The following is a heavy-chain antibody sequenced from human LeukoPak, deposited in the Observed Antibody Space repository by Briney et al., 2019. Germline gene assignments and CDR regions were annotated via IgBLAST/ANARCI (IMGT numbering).Heavy chain of an antibody. J-gene: IGHJ4*02. D-gene: IGHD6-19*01. CDR1: GFTFSSYA. CDR3: AKSFGYSGGRHPFDY. CDR2: ISGSGGST. Sequence: GGSLRLSCAASGFTFSSYAMSWVRQAPGKGLEWVSAISGSGGSTYYADSVKGRFTISRDNSKNTLYLQMNSLRAEDTAVYYCAKSFGYSGGRHPFDYWGQGTLVTVSS. V-gene: IGHV3-23*01.